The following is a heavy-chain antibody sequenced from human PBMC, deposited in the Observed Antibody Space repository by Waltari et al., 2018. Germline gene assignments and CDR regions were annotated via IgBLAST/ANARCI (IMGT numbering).Heavy chain of an antibody. CDR2: IYHSGST. J-gene: IGHJ3*02. Sequence: QVQLQESGPGLVKPSGTLSLTCAVPSGPIRSSNWWSWVRQPPGRGLEWIGEIYHSGSTNYSPSLKSRVTISVDKSKNQFSLRLSSVTAADTAVYYCARLAGYSYGYGSIDAFDIWGQGTMVTVSS. V-gene: IGHV4-4*02. CDR3: ARLAGYSYGYGSIDAFDI. CDR1: SGPIRSSNW. D-gene: IGHD5-18*01.